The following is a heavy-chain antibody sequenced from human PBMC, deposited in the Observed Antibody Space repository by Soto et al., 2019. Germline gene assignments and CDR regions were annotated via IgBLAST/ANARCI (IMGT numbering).Heavy chain of an antibody. Sequence: SETLSLTCTVSGGSISSYYWSWIRQPPGKGLEWIGYIYYSGSTNYNPSLKRRVTISVDTSKNQFSLKLSSVTVADTAVYYCARDYCGGDCYDYWGQGTLVTVSS. CDR2: IYYSGST. CDR1: GGSISSYY. CDR3: ARDYCGGDCYDY. D-gene: IGHD2-21*01. J-gene: IGHJ4*02. V-gene: IGHV4-59*13.